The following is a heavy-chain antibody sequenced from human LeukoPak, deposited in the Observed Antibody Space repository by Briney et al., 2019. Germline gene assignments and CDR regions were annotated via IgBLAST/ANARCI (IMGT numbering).Heavy chain of an antibody. CDR2: ISYDEDNI. CDR3: EASWHY. J-gene: IGHJ4*02. D-gene: IGHD1-26*01. V-gene: IGHV3-30*03. CDR1: GFTFSSYV. Sequence: TGRSLRLSCSASGFTFSSYVMHWVRQAPGKGLEWVATISYDEDNIYYADSVKGRFTISRDNSKDTLFLQMNSLKIEDTAIYYCEASWHYWGQGTLVTVPS.